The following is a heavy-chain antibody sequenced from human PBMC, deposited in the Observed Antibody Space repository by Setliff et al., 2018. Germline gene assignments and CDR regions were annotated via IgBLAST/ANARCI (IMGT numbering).Heavy chain of an antibody. CDR2: ISPSGST. CDR1: GASITSGGFY. CDR3: LRIRLVPHGHS. J-gene: IGHJ4*02. D-gene: IGHD2-15*01. V-gene: IGHV4-61*09. Sequence: SETLSLTCSVSGASITSGGFYWTWIRQPAGKGLEWIGHISPSGSTTYNPSVKSRVTISLDTSKNHFSLKLDSVTAADTAVYYCLRIRLVPHGHSWGQGTLVTVSS.